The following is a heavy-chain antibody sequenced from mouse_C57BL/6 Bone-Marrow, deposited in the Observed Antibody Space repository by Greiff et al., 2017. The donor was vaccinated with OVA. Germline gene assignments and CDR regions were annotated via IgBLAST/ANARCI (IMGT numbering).Heavy chain of an antibody. CDR3: ARAGIYYNYPYYFDY. J-gene: IGHJ2*01. Sequence: VQLQQSGPELVKPGASVKISCKASGYTFTDYYMHWVKQSPGQSLEWIGDINPNNGGTSYNQKFKGKATLTVDKSSSTAYMELRSLPSEDSAVYYCARAGIYYNYPYYFDYWGQGTTLTVSA. V-gene: IGHV1-26*01. CDR1: GYTFTDYY. D-gene: IGHD2-4*01. CDR2: INPNNGGT.